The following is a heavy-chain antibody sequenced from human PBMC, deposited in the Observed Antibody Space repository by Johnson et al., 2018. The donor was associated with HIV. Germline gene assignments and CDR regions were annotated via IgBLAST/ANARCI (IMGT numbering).Heavy chain of an antibody. CDR2: ISYDGSNK. CDR3: AKCIWGSSLIDAFDI. V-gene: IGHV3-30*18. J-gene: IGHJ3*02. D-gene: IGHD6-13*01. CDR1: GFTFSSYG. Sequence: VQLVESGGGVVQPGRSLRLSCAASGFTFSSYGMHWVRQAPGKGLEWVAVISYDGSNKYYADSVKGRFTISRDNSKNTLYLQMNSLRAEDTAVYYCAKCIWGSSLIDAFDIWGQGTMVTVSS.